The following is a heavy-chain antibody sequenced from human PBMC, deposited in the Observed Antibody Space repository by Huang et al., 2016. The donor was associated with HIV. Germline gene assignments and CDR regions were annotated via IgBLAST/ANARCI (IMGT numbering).Heavy chain of an antibody. CDR1: GGSIRSDNYY. V-gene: IGHV4-39*02. CDR3: ARLPGSITMIRGVITDPY. CDR2: IYYVWST. Sequence: QLQLQESGPGLVKPSETLSLTCTVSGGSIRSDNYYWGWIRQPPGKGLEWIGSIYYVWSTYNHPSLKRRVTITVDTSKKHFSLRMRSVTAADAAVYYCARLPGSITMIRGVITDPYWGQGTLVTVSS. D-gene: IGHD3-10*01. J-gene: IGHJ4*02.